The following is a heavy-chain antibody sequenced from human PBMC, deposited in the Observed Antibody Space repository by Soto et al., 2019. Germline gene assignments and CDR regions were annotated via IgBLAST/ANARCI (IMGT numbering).Heavy chain of an antibody. CDR2: ISAYNGNT. CDR3: ARDRAPVTIFGVVIPHTFDI. Sequence: ASVKVSCKASGYTFTSFVINWVPHAPCERLEWMGWISAYNGNTNYAQNLQGRLTVTTDTSTTTAYMELRSLRSDDTAVYYCARDRAPVTIFGVVIPHTFDIWGQGTMVTVSS. V-gene: IGHV1-18*01. J-gene: IGHJ3*02. D-gene: IGHD3-3*01. CDR1: GYTFTSFV.